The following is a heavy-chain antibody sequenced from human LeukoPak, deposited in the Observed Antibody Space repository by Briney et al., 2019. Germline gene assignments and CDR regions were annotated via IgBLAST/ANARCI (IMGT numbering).Heavy chain of an antibody. CDR2: ISSSGHAT. V-gene: IGHV3-48*01. CDR3: VRVKGSRFDY. J-gene: IGHJ4*02. D-gene: IGHD2-15*01. CDR1: GFPFSSYS. Sequence: GGSLRLSCEASGFPFSSYSMNWVRQAPGKGLEWVSYISSSGHATYYVDSVKGRFTMSRDNVENSLFLQMISPRAEDTAVYYCVRVKGSRFDYWGQGTLVTVSS.